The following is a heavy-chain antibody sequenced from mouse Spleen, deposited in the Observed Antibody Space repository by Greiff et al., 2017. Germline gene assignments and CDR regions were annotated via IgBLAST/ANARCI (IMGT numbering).Heavy chain of an antibody. CDR3: ARGDSNYLAWFAY. V-gene: IGHV1-26*01. D-gene: IGHD2-5*01. J-gene: IGHJ3*01. Sequence: EVQLQQSGPELVKPGASVKISCKASGYTFTDYYMNWVKQSHGKSLEWIGDINPNNGGTSYNQKFKGKATLTVDKSSSTAYMELRSLTSEDSAVYYCARGDSNYLAWFAYWGQGTLVTVSA. CDR2: INPNNGGT. CDR1: GYTFTDYY.